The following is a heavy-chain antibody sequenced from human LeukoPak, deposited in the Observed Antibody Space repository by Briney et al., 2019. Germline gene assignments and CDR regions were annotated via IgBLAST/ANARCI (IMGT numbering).Heavy chain of an antibody. Sequence: SETLSLTCTGSGGSISSSSYYWSWIRQPPGKGLEWIGYIYYSGSTNYNPSLKSRVTISVDTSKNQFSLKLSSVTAADTAVYYCARRSYAHYDSSGYYSPYYFDYWGQGTLVTVSS. D-gene: IGHD3-22*01. V-gene: IGHV4-61*05. CDR3: ARRSYAHYDSSGYYSPYYFDY. CDR1: GGSISSSSYY. J-gene: IGHJ4*02. CDR2: IYYSGST.